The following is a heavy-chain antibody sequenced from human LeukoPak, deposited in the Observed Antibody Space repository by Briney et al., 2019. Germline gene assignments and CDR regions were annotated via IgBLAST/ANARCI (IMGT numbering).Heavy chain of an antibody. CDR1: GFTFNSYE. V-gene: IGHV3-48*03. D-gene: IGHD6-19*01. CDR2: ISSSGSTI. Sequence: PGGSLRLSCAASGFTFNSYEMNWVRQAPGKGLEWVSYISSSGSTIYYADSVKGRFTISRDNAKNSLYLQMNSLRAEDTAVYYCAREAVAGTGFDYWGQGTLVTVSS. J-gene: IGHJ4*02. CDR3: AREAVAGTGFDY.